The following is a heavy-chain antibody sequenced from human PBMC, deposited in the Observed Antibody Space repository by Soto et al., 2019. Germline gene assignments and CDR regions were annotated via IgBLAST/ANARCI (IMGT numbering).Heavy chain of an antibody. J-gene: IGHJ5*02. V-gene: IGHV4-38-2*01. Sequence: SETLSLTCAVSGYSISSGYYWGWIRQPPGKGLEWIGSIYHSGSTYYNPSLKSRVTISVDTSKNQFSLKLSSVTAADTAVYYCARVGLDTAMLEADLYNWFDPWGQGTLVTVPQ. CDR2: IYHSGST. CDR1: GYSISSGYY. CDR3: ARVGLDTAMLEADLYNWFDP. D-gene: IGHD5-18*01.